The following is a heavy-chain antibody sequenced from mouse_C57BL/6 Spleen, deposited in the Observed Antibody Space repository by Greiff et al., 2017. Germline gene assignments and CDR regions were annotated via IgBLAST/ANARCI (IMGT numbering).Heavy chain of an antibody. V-gene: IGHV1-52*01. CDR1: GYTFTSYW. Sequence: QVQLQQPGAELVRPGSSVKLSCKASGYTFTSYWMHWVKQRPIQGLEWIGNIYPSDSETHYNQKFKGKATMTVDKSSSTAYMQLSSLTSEDSAVYYWARGCYGSAWFAYWGQGTLVTVSA. J-gene: IGHJ3*01. CDR2: IYPSDSET. CDR3: ARGCYGSAWFAY. D-gene: IGHD2-2*01.